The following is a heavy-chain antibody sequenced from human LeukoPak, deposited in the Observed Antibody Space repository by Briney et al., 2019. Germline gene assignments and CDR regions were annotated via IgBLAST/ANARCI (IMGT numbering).Heavy chain of an antibody. V-gene: IGHV1-46*01. J-gene: IGHJ4*02. CDR2: XXXXXXXT. Sequence: ASVKVSCKASGYTFTSYYXXXXXXAPGQGLXXXXXXXXXXXXTSYAQKFQGRVTMTRDTSTSTVYMELSSLRSEDTAVYYCARDHEYYYGSGSYYPGGCDYWGQGTLVTVSS. CDR3: ARDHEYYYGSGSYYPGGCDY. CDR1: GYTFTSYY. D-gene: IGHD3-10*01.